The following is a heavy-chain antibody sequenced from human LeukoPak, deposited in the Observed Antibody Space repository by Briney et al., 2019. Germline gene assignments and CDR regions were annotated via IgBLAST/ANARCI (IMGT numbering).Heavy chain of an antibody. CDR1: GGSISSYY. CDR2: IYTSGCT. J-gene: IGHJ1*01. Sequence: SSETLSLTCTVSGGSISSYYWSWIRQPAGKGLEWIGRIYTSGCTNYNPSLKSRVTMSVDTSKNQFSLKLSSVTAADTAVYYCARDRDYYDTGYFQHWGQGTLVTVSS. CDR3: ARDRDYYDTGYFQH. V-gene: IGHV4-4*07. D-gene: IGHD3-22*01.